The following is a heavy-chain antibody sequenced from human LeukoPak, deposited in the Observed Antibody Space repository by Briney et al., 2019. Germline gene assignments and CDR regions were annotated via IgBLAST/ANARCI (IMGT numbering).Heavy chain of an antibody. CDR1: GGSFSGYY. CDR3: ARGYSYGCWHPSFGY. Sequence: SETLSLTCAVYGGSFSGYYWSWIRQPPGKGLEWIGEINHSGSTNYNPSLKSRVTISVDTSKNQFSLKLSSVTAADTAVYYCARGYSYGCWHPSFGYWGQGTLVTVSS. J-gene: IGHJ4*02. V-gene: IGHV4-34*01. D-gene: IGHD5-18*01. CDR2: INHSGST.